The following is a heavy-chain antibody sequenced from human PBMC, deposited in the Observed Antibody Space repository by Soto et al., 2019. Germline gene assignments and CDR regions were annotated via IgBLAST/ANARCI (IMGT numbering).Heavy chain of an antibody. J-gene: IGHJ4*02. Sequence: GASVKVSCKASGYTFTSYAMHWVRQAPGQRLEWMGWINAGNGNTKYSQKFQGRVTITRDTSASTAYMELSSLRSEDTAVYYCARDRAVAWFGELLSYFDYWGQGTLVTVSS. CDR2: INAGNGNT. D-gene: IGHD3-10*01. CDR1: GYTFTSYA. V-gene: IGHV1-3*01. CDR3: ARDRAVAWFGELLSYFDY.